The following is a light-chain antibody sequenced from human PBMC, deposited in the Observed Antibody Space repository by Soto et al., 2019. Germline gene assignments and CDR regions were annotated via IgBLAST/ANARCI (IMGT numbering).Light chain of an antibody. CDR2: DAS. CDR3: QQYENLPYT. Sequence: DIQMTQSPSSLSASVGDRVTITCQASQDISNFLNWYQQKPGKAPKLLIYDASNLETGVPSRFTGSGSGTDFSFTIRSLHTQDIAKYYCQQYENLPYTFGQGTKVDI. J-gene: IGKJ2*01. V-gene: IGKV1-33*01. CDR1: QDISNF.